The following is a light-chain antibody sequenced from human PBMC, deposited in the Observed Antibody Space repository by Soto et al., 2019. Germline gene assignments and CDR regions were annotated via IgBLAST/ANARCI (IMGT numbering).Light chain of an antibody. Sequence: EIVLTQSPGTLSLSPGERATLSCRASQSVSYLGWYQQKPGQAPRLLIYGASSRATGIPDRFSGSGSGTDFTLTISRLEPEDFAVYYCQKYDSLPSWTFGQGTKADIK. J-gene: IGKJ1*01. CDR2: GAS. CDR3: QKYDSLPSWT. CDR1: QSVSY. V-gene: IGKV3-20*01.